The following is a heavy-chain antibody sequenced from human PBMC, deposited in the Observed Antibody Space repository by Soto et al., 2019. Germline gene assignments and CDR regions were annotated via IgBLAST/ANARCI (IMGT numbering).Heavy chain of an antibody. CDR1: GASMENHY. CDR2: MFYTGRA. CDR3: ARVAY. J-gene: IGHJ4*02. V-gene: IGHV4-59*11. Sequence: SETLSLTCTVSGASMENHYGSWIRQPPGKGLEYIGYMFYTGRADYNASFTSRVTMSVDTSNNQFSLRPEDTAMYYCARVAYWGPGTQVTVSS.